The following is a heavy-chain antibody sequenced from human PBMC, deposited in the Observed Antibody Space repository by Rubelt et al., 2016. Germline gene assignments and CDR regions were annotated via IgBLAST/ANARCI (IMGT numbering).Heavy chain of an antibody. D-gene: IGHD6-19*01. V-gene: IGHV1-18*01. CDR2: ISAYNGNP. Sequence: QVQLVQSGAEVKKPGASVKVSCKASGYTFTSYGISWVRQAPGQGLEWMGWISAYNGNPNYAPKHQRRVTMTTDTSTGTAYMELRSLRSADTAVYYCAVDRTWLVPGLDAFDIWGQGTMVTVSS. CDR1: GYTFTSYG. CDR3: AVDRTWLVPGLDAFDI. J-gene: IGHJ3*02.